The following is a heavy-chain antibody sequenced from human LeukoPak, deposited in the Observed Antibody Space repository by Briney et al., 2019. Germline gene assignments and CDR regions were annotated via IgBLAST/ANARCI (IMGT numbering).Heavy chain of an antibody. CDR1: GYSISSGYY. D-gene: IGHD3-22*01. CDR3: ARAGSGRYDSSGYYYFDY. CDR2: IYHSGST. Sequence: PSETLSLTCAVSGYSISSGYYWGWIRQPPGKGLEWIGSIYHSGSTYYNPSLKSRVTISVDTSKNQFSLKLSSVTAADTAVYYCARAGSGRYDSSGYYYFDYWGQGTLVTVSS. J-gene: IGHJ4*02. V-gene: IGHV4-38-2*01.